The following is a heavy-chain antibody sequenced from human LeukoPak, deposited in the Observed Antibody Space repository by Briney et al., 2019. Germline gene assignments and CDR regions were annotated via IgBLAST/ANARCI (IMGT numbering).Heavy chain of an antibody. CDR1: GYTFTSYY. Sequence: GASVKVSCKASGYTFTSYYMHWVRQAPGQGLEWMGIINPSGGSTSYAQKFQGRVTMTRDTSTSTVYMELSSLRSEDTAVYYCASVGYDYVWGSYRLDYWGQGTLVTVSS. V-gene: IGHV1-46*01. CDR2: INPSGGST. CDR3: ASVGYDYVWGSYRLDY. D-gene: IGHD3-16*02. J-gene: IGHJ4*02.